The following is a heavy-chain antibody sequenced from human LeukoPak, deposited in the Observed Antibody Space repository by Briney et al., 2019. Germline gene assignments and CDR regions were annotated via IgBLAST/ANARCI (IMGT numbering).Heavy chain of an antibody. CDR3: ARNGITIFGVVLPADV. V-gene: IGHV1-18*01. J-gene: IGHJ6*04. CDR1: GYTFTSYG. CDR2: ISAYNGNT. D-gene: IGHD3-3*01. Sequence: ASVKVSCKASGYTFTSYGISWVRQAPGQGLEWMGWISAYNGNTNYAQKLQGRVTMTTDTSTSTAYMELRSLRSDDTAVYYCARNGITIFGVVLPADVWGKGTTVTVSS.